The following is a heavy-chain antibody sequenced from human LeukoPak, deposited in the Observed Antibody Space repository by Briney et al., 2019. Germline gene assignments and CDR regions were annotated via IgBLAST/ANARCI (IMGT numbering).Heavy chain of an antibody. V-gene: IGHV4-39*01. D-gene: IGHD6-19*01. CDR1: GGSISSSSYY. Sequence: SETLSLTCTVSGGSISSSSYYWGWIRQPPGTGLEWIGSIYYSGSTYYNPSLKSRVTISVDTSKNQFSLKLSSVTAADTAVYYCARGGYSSGSDYDYWGQGTLVTVSS. J-gene: IGHJ4*02. CDR2: IYYSGST. CDR3: ARGGYSSGSDYDY.